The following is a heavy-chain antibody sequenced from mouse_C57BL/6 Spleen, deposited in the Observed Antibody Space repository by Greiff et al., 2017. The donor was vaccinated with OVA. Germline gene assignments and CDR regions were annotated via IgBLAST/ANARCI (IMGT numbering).Heavy chain of an antibody. D-gene: IGHD2-5*01. CDR1: GYTFTDYY. J-gene: IGHJ4*01. V-gene: IGHV1-76*01. CDR2: IYPGSGNT. CDR3: ARSRDSNVYYYAMDY. Sequence: VQLQQSGAELVRPGASVKLSCKASGYTFTDYYINWVKQRPGQGLEWIARIYPGSGNTYYNEKFKGKATLTAEKSSSTAYMQLSSLTSEDSAVYFCARSRDSNVYYYAMDYWGQGTSVTVSS.